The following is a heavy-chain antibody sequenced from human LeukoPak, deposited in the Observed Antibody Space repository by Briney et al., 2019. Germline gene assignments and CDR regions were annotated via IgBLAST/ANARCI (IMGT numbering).Heavy chain of an antibody. CDR2: IYHSGST. Sequence: PSETLSLTCTVSGYSISSGYYWGWIRQPPGKGLEWIGSIYHSGSTYYNPSLKSRVTISVDTSKNQFSLKLSSVTAADTAVYYCARPAAAGPELDYWGQGTLVTVSS. CDR3: ARPAAAGPELDY. J-gene: IGHJ4*02. CDR1: GYSISSGYY. D-gene: IGHD6-13*01. V-gene: IGHV4-38-2*02.